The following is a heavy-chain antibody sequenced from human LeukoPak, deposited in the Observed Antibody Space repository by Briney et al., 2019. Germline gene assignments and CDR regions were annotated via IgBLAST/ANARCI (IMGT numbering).Heavy chain of an antibody. CDR1: GFTFSSYE. CDR3: ARNGYNHGYGSYDY. V-gene: IGHV3-48*03. D-gene: IGHD5-18*01. J-gene: IGHJ4*02. CDR2: ISNSGSTI. Sequence: GGSLRLSCAASGFTFSSYEMNWVRQAPGKGLEWVSYISNSGSTIYYTDSVKGRFTISRDNSKNTLYLQVNSLSAEDTGVYYCARNGYNHGYGSYDYWGQGTLVTVSS.